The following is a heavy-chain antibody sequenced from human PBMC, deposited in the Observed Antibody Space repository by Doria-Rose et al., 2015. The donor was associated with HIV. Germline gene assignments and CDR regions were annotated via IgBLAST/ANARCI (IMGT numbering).Heavy chain of an antibody. CDR3: AKDRRAAGQNAFDI. V-gene: IGHV3-74*01. J-gene: IGHJ3*02. CDR2: INSDESST. CDR1: GFTFTSYW. D-gene: IGHD6-13*01. Sequence: VQLQESGGGLVQPGGTLRLSCAASGFTFTSYWMHWVRQAPGKGLVWVSRINSDESSTTYADSVKGRFTISRDNAKDSLYLQMNSLRAEDTAVYYCAKDRRAAGQNAFDIWGQGTMVTVSS.